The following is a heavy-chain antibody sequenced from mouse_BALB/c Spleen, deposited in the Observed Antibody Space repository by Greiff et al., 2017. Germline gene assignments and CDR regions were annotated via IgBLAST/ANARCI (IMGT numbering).Heavy chain of an antibody. CDR3: LYGSRLYWYFDV. V-gene: IGHV2-3*01. Sequence: VQLQQSGPGLVAPSQRLSITCTVSGFSLTSYGVSWVRQPPGKGLEWLGVIWGDGSTNYHSALISRLSISKDNSKSQVFLKLNSLQTDDTATYYCLYGSRLYWYFDVWGAGTTVTVSS. CDR2: IWGDGST. J-gene: IGHJ1*01. CDR1: GFSLTSYG. D-gene: IGHD1-1*01.